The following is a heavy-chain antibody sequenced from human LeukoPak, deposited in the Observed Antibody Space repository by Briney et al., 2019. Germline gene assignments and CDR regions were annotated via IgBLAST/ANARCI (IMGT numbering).Heavy chain of an antibody. CDR2: IDPYSGGT. Sequence: ASVKVSCKAFGYTFTDYYMHWVRQAPGRGLEWMGWIDPYSGGTNFARKFQGRVTMTRDTSITTAYMELSGLRSDDTAVYYCARDIVASAVFDYWGQGSLVTVSS. J-gene: IGHJ4*02. CDR1: GYTFTDYY. V-gene: IGHV1-2*02. CDR3: ARDIVASAVFDY. D-gene: IGHD5-12*01.